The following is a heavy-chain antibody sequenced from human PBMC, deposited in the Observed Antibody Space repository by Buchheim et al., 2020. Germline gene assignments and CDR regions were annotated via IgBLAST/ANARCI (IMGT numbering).Heavy chain of an antibody. CDR3: ARDGYNNFGEYFAMDV. D-gene: IGHD4-11*01. CDR2: IYYTGAT. CDR1: GGSINSGGYY. J-gene: IGHJ6*02. Sequence: QMQLQESGPGLVKPLQTLSLTCTVSGGSINSGGYYWSWIRQHSVRGLEWIGYIYYTGATYYNTSLKSRVSISVDMSKNQFSLRVNSVTAADTAVYFCARDGYNNFGEYFAMDVWGQGT. V-gene: IGHV4-31*03.